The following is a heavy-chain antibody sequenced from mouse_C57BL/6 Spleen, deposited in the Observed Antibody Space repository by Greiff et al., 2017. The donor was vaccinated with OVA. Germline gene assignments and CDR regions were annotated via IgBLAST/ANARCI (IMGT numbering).Heavy chain of an antibody. CDR1: GFSLTSYG. J-gene: IGHJ1*03. D-gene: IGHD1-1*01. V-gene: IGHV2-5*01. CDR2: IWRGGST. Sequence: VQLQQSGPGLVQPSQSLSITCTVSGFSLTSYGVHWVRQSPGKGLEWLGVIWRGGSTDYNAAFMSRLSITKDNSKSQVFFKMNSLQADDTAIYYCAKGITTVVATNCDVGGTGTTVTVSS. CDR3: AKGITTVVATNCDV.